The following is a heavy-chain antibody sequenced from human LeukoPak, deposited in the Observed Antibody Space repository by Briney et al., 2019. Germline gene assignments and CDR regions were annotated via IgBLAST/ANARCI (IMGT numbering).Heavy chain of an antibody. D-gene: IGHD2-21*01. CDR3: ARDKQGGDSFFDS. Sequence: GGSLRLSCAASGFTFSTYWMSWVRQAPGKGLEWVANIKQDGNEKYYVDSVKGRFTISRDNAKNSLYLQMDSLTADDTAVYYCARDKQGGDSFFDSWGQGTLVTVSS. J-gene: IGHJ4*02. CDR1: GFTFSTYW. CDR2: IKQDGNEK. V-gene: IGHV3-7*01.